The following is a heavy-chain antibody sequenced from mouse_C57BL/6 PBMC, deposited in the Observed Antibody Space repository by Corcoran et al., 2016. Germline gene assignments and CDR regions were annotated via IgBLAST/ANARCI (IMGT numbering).Heavy chain of an antibody. CDR3: ARRTVVAHYYAMDY. CDR1: GYTFTDYY. V-gene: IGHV1-26*01. Sequence: ELQLQPSGPELVKPGASVKISYKASGYTFTDYYMNWVKQSHGKSLEWIGDINPNNGGTSYNQKFKGKATLTVHKSSSTAYMELRSLTSEDSAVYYCARRTVVAHYYAMDYWGQGTSVTVSS. J-gene: IGHJ4*01. CDR2: INPNNGGT. D-gene: IGHD1-1*01.